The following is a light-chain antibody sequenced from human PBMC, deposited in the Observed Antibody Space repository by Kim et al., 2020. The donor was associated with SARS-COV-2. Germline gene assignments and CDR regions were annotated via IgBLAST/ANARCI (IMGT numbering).Light chain of an antibody. V-gene: IGKV3-20*01. CDR2: GAS. CDR1: QSINSYY. Sequence: LSPGERATLSCRASQSINSYYLAWYQQKAGQAPRLLMRGASSRATGIPDRFSGSGSGTDFTLIISRLEPGDSAVYYCQQFGNSLTFGGGTKVDIK. CDR3: QQFGNSLT. J-gene: IGKJ4*01.